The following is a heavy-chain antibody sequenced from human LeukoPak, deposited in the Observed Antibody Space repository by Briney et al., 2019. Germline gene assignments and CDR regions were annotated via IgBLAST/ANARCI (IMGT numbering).Heavy chain of an antibody. CDR3: ARSAPTLTYDILTGYLGY. J-gene: IGHJ4*02. D-gene: IGHD3-9*01. V-gene: IGHV1-2*02. Sequence: ASVKVSCKGSGYIFTGYYIHWVRQAPGQGLEWMGWINPNSGATNYAQNFQGRVTMTRDTSINTAYMDLSRLRSDGTAFYYCARSAPTLTYDILTGYLGYGGQGTLVTVSS. CDR1: GYIFTGYY. CDR2: INPNSGAT.